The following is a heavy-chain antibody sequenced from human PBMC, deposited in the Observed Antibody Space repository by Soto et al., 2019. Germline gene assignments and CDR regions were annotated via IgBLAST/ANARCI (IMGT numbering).Heavy chain of an antibody. V-gene: IGHV1-24*01. CDR1: GYTLTELS. CDR3: ATGRSSSSYYYYGMDV. D-gene: IGHD6-6*01. CDR2: FDPEDGET. J-gene: IGHJ6*02. Sequence: GASVKVSCKVSGYTLTELSMHWVRQAPGKGLEWMGGFDPEDGETIYAQKFQGRVTMTEDTSTDTAYMELSSLRSEDTAVYYCATGRSSSSYYYYGMDVWGQGTTVTXSS.